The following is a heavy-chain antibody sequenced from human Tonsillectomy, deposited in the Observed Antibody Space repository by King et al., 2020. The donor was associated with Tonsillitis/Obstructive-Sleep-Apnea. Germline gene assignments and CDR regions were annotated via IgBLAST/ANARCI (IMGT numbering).Heavy chain of an antibody. Sequence: QLVQSGSELKKPGSSGKVSCKASGYTFTSAAIKLVPRAPGLGLEWCGWINPNTWNPKYAKGFKARFVVSLDTAVSTAYLQICSLKAEDTAVYYCARIPDTAPDYWGQGTLVTVSS. V-gene: IGHV7-4-1*01. D-gene: IGHD5-18*01. J-gene: IGHJ4*02. CDR2: INPNTWNP. CDR3: ARIPDTAPDY. CDR1: GYTFTSAA.